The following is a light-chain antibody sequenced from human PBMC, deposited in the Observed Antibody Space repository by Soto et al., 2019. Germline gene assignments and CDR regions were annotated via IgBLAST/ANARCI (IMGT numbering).Light chain of an antibody. V-gene: IGLV2-14*01. J-gene: IGLJ2*01. CDR1: SSDVGGSNS. CDR3: SSLAASRGVL. Sequence: QSALTQPASASGSPGQSVTLSCTGTSSDVGGSNSVSWYQQHPGEVPKVMIYDVSNRPSGVSNRFSGSRSGNTASLTISGLQGEDEADYYCSSLAASRGVLFGGGTKLTVL. CDR2: DVS.